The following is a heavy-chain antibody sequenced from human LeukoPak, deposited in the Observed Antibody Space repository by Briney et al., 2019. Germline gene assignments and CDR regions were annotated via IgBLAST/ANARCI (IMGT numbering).Heavy chain of an antibody. D-gene: IGHD3-22*01. V-gene: IGHV1-2*02. CDR3: ARGSKVGYYYDTQIPTDY. Sequence: ASVKVSCKASGYTFTGYYMHWVRQAPGQGLEWMGWINPNSGGTNYAQKFQGRVTMTRDTSISTAYMELCRLRSDDTAVYYCARGSKVGYYYDTQIPTDYWGQGTLVTVSS. J-gene: IGHJ4*02. CDR1: GYTFTGYY. CDR2: INPNSGGT.